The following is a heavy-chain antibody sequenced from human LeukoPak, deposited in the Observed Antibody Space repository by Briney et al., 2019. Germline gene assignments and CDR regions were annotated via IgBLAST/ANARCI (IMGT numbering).Heavy chain of an antibody. CDR2: ISLTGLT. V-gene: IGHV4-4*02. D-gene: IGHD2-8*01. CDR1: GGSISNTNW. Sequence: SETLSLTCGVSGGSISNTNWWRWVRQPPGQGLEWIGEISLTGLTHYNPSLESRVTVSLDKSKHQLSLNLTSVTAADTAVYYCSRENGAFSPFGYWGQGTLVTVLS. J-gene: IGHJ4*02. CDR3: SRENGAFSPFGY.